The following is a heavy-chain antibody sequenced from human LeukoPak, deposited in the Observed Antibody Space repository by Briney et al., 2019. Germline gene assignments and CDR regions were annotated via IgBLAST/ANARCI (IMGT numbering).Heavy chain of an antibody. CDR2: IYHSGST. Sequence: PSEALSLTCAVSGGSISSGGYSWSWIRQPPGKGLEWIVYIYHSGSTYYNPSLKSRVTISVDRSKNQFSLKLGSVTAADTAVYYCARVSSGFGESIDYFDYWGQGTLVTVPS. D-gene: IGHD3-10*01. V-gene: IGHV4-30-2*01. CDR3: ARVSSGFGESIDYFDY. J-gene: IGHJ4*02. CDR1: GGSISSGGYS.